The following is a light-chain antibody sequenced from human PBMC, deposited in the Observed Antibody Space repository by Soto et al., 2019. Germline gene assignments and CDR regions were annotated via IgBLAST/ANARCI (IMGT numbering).Light chain of an antibody. CDR2: AAS. CDR3: QQANSFPWT. Sequence: DIQMTQSPSSVSASVGDRVTTTCRASQGIGSWLAWYQQKPGKAPNLLIYAASNLQSGVPSRFSGSGSGTDFTLTISSLQPEDFAAYYCQQANSFPWTFGQGTKVEIK. V-gene: IGKV1-12*01. CDR1: QGIGSW. J-gene: IGKJ1*01.